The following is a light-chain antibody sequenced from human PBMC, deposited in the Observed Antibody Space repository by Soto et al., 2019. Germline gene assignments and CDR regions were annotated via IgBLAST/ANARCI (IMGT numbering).Light chain of an antibody. CDR2: LNSDGSH. CDR3: QSWGSGTVV. Sequence: QLVLTQSPSASASLGASVKLTCTLSSGHSSYAIAWHQQQPEKGPRYLMKLNSDGSHSKGDGIPERFSGYISGAERYLTISGLQSEDEADYYCQSWGSGTVVFGGGTKLTVL. CDR1: SGHSSYA. J-gene: IGLJ2*01. V-gene: IGLV4-69*01.